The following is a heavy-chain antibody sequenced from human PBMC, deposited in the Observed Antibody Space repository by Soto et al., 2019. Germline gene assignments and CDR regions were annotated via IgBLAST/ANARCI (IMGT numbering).Heavy chain of an antibody. D-gene: IGHD6-13*01. CDR2: IYWNDDK. J-gene: IGHJ5*02. CDR3: AHRRSATGSPSNWFDP. CDR1: GFSLSTSGVG. V-gene: IGHV2-5*01. Sequence: SGPTLVNPTQTLTLTCTFSGFSLSTSGVGVGWIRQPPGKALEWLALIYWNDDKRYSPSLKSRLTITKDTSKNQVVLTMTNMEPVDTATYYCAHRRSATGSPSNWFDPWGQGTLVTVSS.